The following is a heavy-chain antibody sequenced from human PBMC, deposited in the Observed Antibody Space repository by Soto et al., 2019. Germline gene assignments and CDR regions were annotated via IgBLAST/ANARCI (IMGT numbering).Heavy chain of an antibody. CDR2: ISSKRYGGTA. D-gene: IGHD5-12*01. V-gene: IGHV3-49*03. J-gene: IGHJ5*02. Sequence: EVQLVESGGGLVQPGWSLALSCTASGFTFGDYAMTWFRQAPGKGLEWVGFISSKRYGGTAEYATSVKGRFTISRDDSKSIAYLQMNSLKTEDTAVYFCSRLPPSKYRDSPFGPWGQGALVSVSS. CDR1: GFTFGDYA. CDR3: SRLPPSKYRDSPFGP.